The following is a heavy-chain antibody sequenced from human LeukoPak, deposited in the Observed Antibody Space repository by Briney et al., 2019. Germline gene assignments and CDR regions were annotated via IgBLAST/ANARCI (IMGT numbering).Heavy chain of an antibody. V-gene: IGHV4-61*02. CDR2: TYSSGST. Sequence: SETLSLTCTVSSGSINSGSYYWNWIRQPAGKGLEWIGRTYSSGSTNYNPSLKSRVTISVDTSKNQFSLKLSSVTAADTAVYYCARYEAVAGVFDYWGQGTLVTVSS. CDR3: ARYEAVAGVFDY. J-gene: IGHJ4*02. CDR1: SGSINSGSYY. D-gene: IGHD6-19*01.